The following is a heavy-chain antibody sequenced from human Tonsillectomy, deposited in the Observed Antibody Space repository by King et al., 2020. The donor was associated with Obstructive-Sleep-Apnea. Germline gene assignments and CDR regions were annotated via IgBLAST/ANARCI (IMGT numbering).Heavy chain of an antibody. D-gene: IGHD1-1*01. CDR3: ARDAGRRYYFDY. V-gene: IGHV3-9*01. Sequence: VQLVESGGGLVQPGGSLRLSCAASGFNFDGHAMHWVRQVPGKGLEGVSGINWNGGSIDYADSVKGRFTISRDNAKDSLYLQMNSLRTEDTALYFCARDAGRRYYFDYWGQGTLVTVSS. CDR2: INWNGGSI. J-gene: IGHJ4*02. CDR1: GFNFDGHA.